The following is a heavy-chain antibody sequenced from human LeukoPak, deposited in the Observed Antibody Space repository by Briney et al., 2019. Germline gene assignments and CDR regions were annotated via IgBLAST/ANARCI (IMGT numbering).Heavy chain of an antibody. Sequence: PGGSLRLSCAASEFTFSSYGMHWVRQAPGKGLEWVAFIRYDGSNKYYADSVKGRFTISRDNSKNTLYLQMNSLRAEDTAVYYCAKDQPYYYDSSGSAPYFDYWGQGTLVTVSS. CDR1: EFTFSSYG. CDR3: AKDQPYYYDSSGSAPYFDY. D-gene: IGHD3-22*01. CDR2: IRYDGSNK. J-gene: IGHJ4*02. V-gene: IGHV3-30*02.